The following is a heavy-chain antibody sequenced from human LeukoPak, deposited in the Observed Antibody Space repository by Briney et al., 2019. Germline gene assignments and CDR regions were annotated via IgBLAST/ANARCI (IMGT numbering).Heavy chain of an antibody. CDR2: IYHSGST. J-gene: IGHJ3*02. V-gene: IGHV4-38-2*02. CDR3: ARDGPYYYDSSGYSGAFDI. Sequence: SETLSLTCTVSGYSISSGYYWGWIRQPPGKGLEWIGSIYHSGSTYYNPSLKSRVTISVDTSKNQFSLKLSSVTAADTAVYYCARDGPYYYDSSGYSGAFDIWGQGTMVTVSS. D-gene: IGHD3-22*01. CDR1: GYSISSGYY.